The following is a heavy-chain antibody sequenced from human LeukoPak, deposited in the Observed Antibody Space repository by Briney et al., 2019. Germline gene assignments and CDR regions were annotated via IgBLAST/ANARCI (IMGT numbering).Heavy chain of an antibody. CDR1: GYTXTSYG. Sequence: SVKVSCKASGYTXTSYGISWVRQAPRQGLEWMGWISAYNGNTNYAQKLQGRVTMTTDTSTSTAYMELRSLRSDDTAVYYCARDSAFPIVVVPAATTRGDYYGMDVWGQGTTVTVSS. CDR2: ISAYNGNT. V-gene: IGHV1-18*01. D-gene: IGHD2-2*01. J-gene: IGHJ6*02. CDR3: ARDSAFPIVVVPAATTRGDYYGMDV.